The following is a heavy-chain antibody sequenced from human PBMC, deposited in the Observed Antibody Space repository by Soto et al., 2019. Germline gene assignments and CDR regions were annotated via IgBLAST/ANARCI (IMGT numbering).Heavy chain of an antibody. D-gene: IGHD5-12*01. Sequence: ASVKVSCKASGYSFTVYYMHWVRQAPGQGREWMGWINPNSGGTNYAQKFQGWVTMTRDTSISTAYMELSRLRSDDTAVYYCARGAYSGYDLEDPNYCYYYGMDVWGEGTTVTVSS. CDR2: INPNSGGT. CDR3: ARGAYSGYDLEDPNYCYYYGMDV. V-gene: IGHV1-2*04. CDR1: GYSFTVYY. J-gene: IGHJ6*04.